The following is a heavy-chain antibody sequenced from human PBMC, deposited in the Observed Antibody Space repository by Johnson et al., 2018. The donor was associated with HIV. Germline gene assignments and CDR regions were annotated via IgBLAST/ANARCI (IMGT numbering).Heavy chain of an antibody. V-gene: IGHV3-23*04. J-gene: IGHJ3*02. CDR1: GFTFSSYG. CDR2: ISGSGGST. Sequence: MLLVESGGGGVQPGRSLRLSCAASGFTFSSYGLHWVRQAPGKGLEWVSAISGSGGSTYYADSVKGRFTISRDNSKNTLYLQMNSLRAEDTAVYYCAKDERAGQWLVLAFDIWGQGTMVTVSS. CDR3: AKDERAGQWLVLAFDI. D-gene: IGHD6-19*01.